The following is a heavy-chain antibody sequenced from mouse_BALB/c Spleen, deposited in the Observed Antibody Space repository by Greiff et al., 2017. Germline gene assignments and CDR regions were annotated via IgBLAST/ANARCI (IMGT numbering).Heavy chain of an antibody. CDR3: ARWGSKAMDY. CDR1: GYAFSSYW. V-gene: IGHV1-80*01. J-gene: IGHJ4*01. Sequence: QVQLKQSGAELVRPGSSVKISCKASGYAFSSYWMNWVKQRPGQGLEWIGQIYPGDGDTNYNGKFKGKATLTADNSSSTAYMQLSSLTSEDSAVYFCARWGSKAMDYWGQRTSVTVSS. CDR2: IYPGDGDT.